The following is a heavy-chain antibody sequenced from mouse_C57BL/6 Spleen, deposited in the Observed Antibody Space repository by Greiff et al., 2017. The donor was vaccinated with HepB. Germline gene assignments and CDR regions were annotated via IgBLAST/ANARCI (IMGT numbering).Heavy chain of an antibody. Sequence: QVQLKESGAELARPGASVKLSCKASGYTFTSYGISWVKQRTGQGLEWIGEIYPRSGNTYYNEKFKGKATLTADKSSSTAYMELRSLTSEDSAVYFCARKGTGAWFAYWGQGTLVTVSA. V-gene: IGHV1-81*01. CDR2: IYPRSGNT. D-gene: IGHD4-1*01. CDR1: GYTFTSYG. J-gene: IGHJ3*01. CDR3: ARKGTGAWFAY.